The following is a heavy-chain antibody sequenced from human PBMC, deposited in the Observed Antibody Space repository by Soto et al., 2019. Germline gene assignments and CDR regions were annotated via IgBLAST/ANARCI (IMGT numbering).Heavy chain of an antibody. V-gene: IGHV3-21*01. CDR2: ISSSSSYI. D-gene: IGHD3-3*01. J-gene: IGHJ6*04. CDR3: ARGRHDFWSGYPDLDV. Sequence: GGSLRLSCAASGFTFSSYSMNWVRQAPGKGLEWVSSISSSSSYIYYADSVKGRFTISRDNAKNSLYLQMNSLRAEDTAVYYCARGRHDFWSGYPDLDVWGKGTTVTVSS. CDR1: GFTFSSYS.